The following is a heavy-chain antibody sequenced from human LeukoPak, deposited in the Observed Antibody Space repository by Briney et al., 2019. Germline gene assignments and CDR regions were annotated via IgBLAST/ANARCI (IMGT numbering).Heavy chain of an antibody. V-gene: IGHV3-23*01. CDR3: ANGLAASGNFLLRDYYYFIDV. Sequence: GGSLRLSCVASGFTFNNYAMHWVRQAPGKGLEWVSTINGNVAATYYADSFKGRFLISRDDSKSTVYLRMNKLRVEDSGLYYCANGLAASGNFLLRDYYYFIDVWGKGTTVIVS. J-gene: IGHJ6*03. CDR1: GFTFNNYA. CDR2: INGNVAAT. D-gene: IGHD1-26*01.